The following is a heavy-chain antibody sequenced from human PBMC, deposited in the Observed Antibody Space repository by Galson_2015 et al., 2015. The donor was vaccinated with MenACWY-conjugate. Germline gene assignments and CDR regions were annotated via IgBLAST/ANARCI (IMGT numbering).Heavy chain of an antibody. CDR2: TIPMYGTA. J-gene: IGHJ4*02. Sequence: SVKVSCKASGASVNGHAVSWVRQAPGQGLEWMGGTIPMYGTANYAQRFQGRVTIIADGSTNTAYMELSSLRPEDTAVYYCASFPKFYFDTTVGYYFEYWGQGTLVTVAS. V-gene: IGHV1-69*13. CDR3: ASFPKFYFDTTVGYYFEY. D-gene: IGHD3-22*01. CDR1: GASVNGHA.